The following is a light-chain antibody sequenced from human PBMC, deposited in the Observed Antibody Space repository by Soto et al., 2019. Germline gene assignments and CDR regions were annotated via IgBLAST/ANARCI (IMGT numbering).Light chain of an antibody. CDR1: QSVSSN. Sequence: EIEMTQSPATLSLSPGERATLYCWASQSVSSNLAWYQQKPGQAPRLLIYGASTRVTGVPARFSGSGSGTEFILIISSLQSEDFAVYYCQQYGRAPPFTFGPGTRVDIK. V-gene: IGKV3-15*01. J-gene: IGKJ3*01. CDR3: QQYGRAPPFT. CDR2: GAS.